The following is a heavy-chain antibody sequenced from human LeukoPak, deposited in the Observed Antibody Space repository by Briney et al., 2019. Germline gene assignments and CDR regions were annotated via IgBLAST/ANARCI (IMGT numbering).Heavy chain of an antibody. J-gene: IGHJ4*02. D-gene: IGHD6-6*01. CDR3: VKDRLRISSSSTWDY. V-gene: IGHV3-30*02. CDR2: ISFDGSDK. Sequence: GGSLRLSCKTSGFTFSTYGMHWVRQAPGKGLEWVALISFDGSDKSYGTSVKGRFTISRDNSKNTVSLRINSLRVEDTGMYYCVKDRLRISSSSTWDYWGQGTLVTVSS. CDR1: GFTFSTYG.